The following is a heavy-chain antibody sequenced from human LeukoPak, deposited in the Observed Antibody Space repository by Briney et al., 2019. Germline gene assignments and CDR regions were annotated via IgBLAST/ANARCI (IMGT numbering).Heavy chain of an antibody. J-gene: IGHJ4*02. V-gene: IGHV3-74*01. CDR2: LNTDGRTT. Sequence: GGSLRLSCAASGFTFSGYWMHWVRQAPGKGLIWVSRLNTDGRTTNYADFVKGRFTISRDNARNTLYLQMNSLRPDDTAVNYCVRGTIAVGGTDYWGQGTLVTVSS. CDR1: GFTFSGYW. D-gene: IGHD6-13*01. CDR3: VRGTIAVGGTDY.